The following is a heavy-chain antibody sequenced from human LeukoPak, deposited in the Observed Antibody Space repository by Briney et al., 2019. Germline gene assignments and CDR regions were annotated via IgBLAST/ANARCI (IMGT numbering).Heavy chain of an antibody. D-gene: IGHD3-3*01. CDR2: INPNSGGT. CDR1: GYTFTGYY. CDR3: ARELDFWSGLDY. Sequence: ASVKVSCKASGYTFTGYYMHWVRQAPGQGLEWMGWINPNSGGTNYAQKFQGRVTMTRDTSISTAYMELSRLRSDDTAVYYCARELDFWSGLDYWGQGTLVTASS. J-gene: IGHJ4*02. V-gene: IGHV1-2*02.